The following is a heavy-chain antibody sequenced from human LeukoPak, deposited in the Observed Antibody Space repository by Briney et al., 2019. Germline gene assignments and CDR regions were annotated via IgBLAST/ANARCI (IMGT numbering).Heavy chain of an antibody. J-gene: IGHJ5*02. D-gene: IGHD3-3*01. CDR3: ARDYDLWSGYYGWFDP. CDR2: ISAYNGNT. CDR1: GYTFTSYG. V-gene: IGHV1-18*01. Sequence: GASVKVSCKASGYTFTSYGISWVRQAPGQGLEWMGWISAYNGNTNYAQKLQGRVTMTTDTSTSTAYMELRSLRSDDTAVYYCARDYDLWSGYYGWFDPWGQGTLVTVSS.